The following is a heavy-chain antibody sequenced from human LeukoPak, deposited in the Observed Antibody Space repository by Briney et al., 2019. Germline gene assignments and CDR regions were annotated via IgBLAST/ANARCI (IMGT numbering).Heavy chain of an antibody. V-gene: IGHV4-59*12. CDR1: GGSISSYY. D-gene: IGHD2-2*01. CDR3: ARGGLYCSSTSCYDY. J-gene: IGHJ4*02. Sequence: PSETLSLTCTVSGGSISSYYWSWIRQPPGKGLEWIGYIYYSGSTNYNPSLKSRVTISVDRSKNQFSLKLSSVTAADTAVYYCARGGLYCSSTSCYDYWGQGTLVTVSS. CDR2: IYYSGST.